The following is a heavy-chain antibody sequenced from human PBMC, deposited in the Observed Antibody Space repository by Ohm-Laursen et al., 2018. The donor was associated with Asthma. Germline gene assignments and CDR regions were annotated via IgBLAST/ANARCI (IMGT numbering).Heavy chain of an antibody. CDR1: GFTFSTSD. J-gene: IGHJ5*02. Sequence: GSLRLSCAAPGFTFSTSDMRWVRQVPGKGLEWVSSIGFGGGYISYADSVKGRFTISRDNSKNTLYLQMNSLRAEDTAVYYCARDIAAAGTGWFDPWGQGTLVTVSS. CDR2: IGFGGGYI. D-gene: IGHD6-13*01. V-gene: IGHV3-23*01. CDR3: ARDIAAAGTGWFDP.